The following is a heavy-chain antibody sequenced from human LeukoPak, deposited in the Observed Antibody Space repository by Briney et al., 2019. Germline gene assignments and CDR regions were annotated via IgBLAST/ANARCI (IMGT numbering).Heavy chain of an antibody. D-gene: IGHD2-15*01. V-gene: IGHV1-24*01. J-gene: IGHJ4*02. CDR1: GDTLSELP. CDR2: FDPEKSER. Sequence: ASVKVSCKVSGDTLSELPMHWVRQAPGKGLEWMGGFDPEKSERIYAQNLRGRVTMTEETSTDTAFLELSSLTSEETAVYYCATGNSLGYCKGGRCFNYWGQGTQVIVSS. CDR3: ATGNSLGYCKGGRCFNY.